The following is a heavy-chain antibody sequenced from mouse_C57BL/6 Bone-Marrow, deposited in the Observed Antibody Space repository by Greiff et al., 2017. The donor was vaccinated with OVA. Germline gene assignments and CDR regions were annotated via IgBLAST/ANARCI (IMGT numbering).Heavy chain of an antibody. Sequence: QVQLQQPGAELVRPGTSVKLSCKASGYTFTSYWMHWVKQRPGQGLEWIGVIDPSDSYTNYNQKFKGKATLTVDTSSSTAYMQLSSLTSEDSAVYYCARSPLLRYAMDYWGQGTSVTVSS. CDR3: ARSPLLRYAMDY. CDR2: IDPSDSYT. V-gene: IGHV1-59*01. J-gene: IGHJ4*01. D-gene: IGHD1-2*01. CDR1: GYTFTSYW.